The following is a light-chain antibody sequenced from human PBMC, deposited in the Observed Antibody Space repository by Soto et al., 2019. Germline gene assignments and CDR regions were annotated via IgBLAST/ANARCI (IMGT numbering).Light chain of an antibody. V-gene: IGLV1-47*01. CDR3: AAWDESLSGRV. CDR1: SSNSGSNY. Sequence: QSVLTQPPSASGTPGQRVTISCSGSSSNSGSNYVYWYQQLPGTAPKLLIYRNNQRPSGVPDRFSGSKSGTSASLAISGLRYEDEADYYCAAWDESLSGRVFGGGTKLTVL. J-gene: IGLJ3*02. CDR2: RNN.